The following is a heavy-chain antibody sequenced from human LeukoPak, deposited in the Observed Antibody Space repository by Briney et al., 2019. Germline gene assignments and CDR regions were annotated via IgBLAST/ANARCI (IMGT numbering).Heavy chain of an antibody. V-gene: IGHV3-23*01. CDR1: GFTFSSYA. D-gene: IGHD3-10*01. CDR2: ISGSGDST. CDR3: AKVTYGSGTYGAFDY. Sequence: GGSLRLSCAASGFTFSSYAMSWVRQAPGKGLEWVSGISGSGDSTYYVDSVKGRFTISRDNSKNTLYLQMNSLRAEDTAVYYCAKVTYGSGTYGAFDYWGQGTLVTVSS. J-gene: IGHJ4*02.